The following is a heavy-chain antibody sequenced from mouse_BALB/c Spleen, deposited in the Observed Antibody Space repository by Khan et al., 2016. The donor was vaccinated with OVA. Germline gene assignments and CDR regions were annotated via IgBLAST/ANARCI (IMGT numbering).Heavy chain of an antibody. CDR3: AKGVWSYYHAIDY. CDR2: IWGGGNT. CDR1: GFSLTDYG. J-gene: IGHJ4*01. Sequence: QVQLKQSGPGLVAPSQSLSITCTVSGFSLTDYGVNWIRQPPGKGLEWLGEIWGGGNTYYTSALKSRLSISKDNSKSQVFLKMNSLQTDDTAMYYCAKGVWSYYHAIDYWGQGTSVTVSA. D-gene: IGHD2-10*02. V-gene: IGHV2-6-5*01.